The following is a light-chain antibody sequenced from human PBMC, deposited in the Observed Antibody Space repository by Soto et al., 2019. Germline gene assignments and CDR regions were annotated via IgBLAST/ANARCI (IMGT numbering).Light chain of an antibody. J-gene: IGLJ2*01. CDR2: EGD. CDR3: CSYALGSTLV. CDR1: SSDVGSYNL. Sequence: QSVLTQPASVSGSSGQSITISCTGTSSDVGSYNLVSWHQHHPGKAPKLIIYEGDKRPSGVSNRFSGSKSGNTASLTISGLQAEDEADYYCCSYALGSTLVFGGGTKRTVL. V-gene: IGLV2-23*01.